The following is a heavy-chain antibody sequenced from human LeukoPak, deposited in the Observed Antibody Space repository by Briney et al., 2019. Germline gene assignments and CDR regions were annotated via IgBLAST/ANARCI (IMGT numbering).Heavy chain of an antibody. D-gene: IGHD2-2*01. CDR3: ARGRKDTVVVPAAIFNY. Sequence: SETLSLTCAVYGGSFSGYYWSWIRQPLGKGLEWIGEINHSGSTNYNPSLKSRVTISVDTSKNQFSLKLSSVTAADTAVYYCARGRKDTVVVPAAIFNYWGRGTLVTVSS. CDR1: GGSFSGYY. J-gene: IGHJ4*02. V-gene: IGHV4-34*01. CDR2: INHSGST.